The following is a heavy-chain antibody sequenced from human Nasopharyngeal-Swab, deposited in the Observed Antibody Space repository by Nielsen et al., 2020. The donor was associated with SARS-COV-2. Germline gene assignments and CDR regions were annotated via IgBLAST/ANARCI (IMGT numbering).Heavy chain of an antibody. CDR3: EKVGGGYYDFWSGYLGGSDY. CDR2: ISYDGSNK. D-gene: IGHD3-3*01. CDR1: GFTFSSYG. J-gene: IGHJ4*02. V-gene: IGHV3-30*18. Sequence: GESLKISCAASGFTFSSYGMHWVRQAPGKGLEWVAVISYDGSNKYYADSVKGRFTISRDNSKNTLYLQMNSLRAEDTAVYYCEKVGGGYYDFWSGYLGGSDYWGQGTLVTVSS.